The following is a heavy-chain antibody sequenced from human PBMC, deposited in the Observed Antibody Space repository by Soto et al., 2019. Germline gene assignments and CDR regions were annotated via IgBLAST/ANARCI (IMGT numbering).Heavy chain of an antibody. CDR2: INHSGST. D-gene: IGHD4-4*01. CDR3: ASKYSNLPGFFYYYGMDV. V-gene: IGHV4-34*01. J-gene: IGHJ6*02. Sequence: SETLSLTCAVYGGSFSGYYWSWIRQPPGKGLEWIGEINHSGSTNYNPSLKSRVTISVDTSKNQFSLKLSSVTAADTAVYYCASKYSNLPGFFYYYGMDVWGQGTTVTVSS. CDR1: GGSFSGYY.